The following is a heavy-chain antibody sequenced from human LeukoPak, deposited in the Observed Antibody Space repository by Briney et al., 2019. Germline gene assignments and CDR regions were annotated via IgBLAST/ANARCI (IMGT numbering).Heavy chain of an antibody. J-gene: IGHJ6*03. CDR1: GYTFTSYD. CDR3: ARGRKLVVVPAAPRKEYYYYMGV. V-gene: IGHV1-8*03. Sequence: ASVKVSCKASGYTFTSYDINWVRQATGQGLEWMGWMDPNSGNTGYAQKFQGRVTITRNTSISTAYMELSSLRSEDTAVYYCARGRKLVVVPAAPRKEYYYYMGVWGKGTTVTVSS. D-gene: IGHD2-2*01. CDR2: MDPNSGNT.